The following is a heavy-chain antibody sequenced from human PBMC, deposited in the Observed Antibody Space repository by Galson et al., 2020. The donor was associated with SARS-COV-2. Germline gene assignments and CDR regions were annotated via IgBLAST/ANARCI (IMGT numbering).Heavy chain of an antibody. V-gene: IGHV4-39*01. Sequence: SETLSLTCTVSGGSISSSSYYWGWIRQPPGKGLEWIGSIYYSGSTYYNPSLKSRVTISVDTSKNQFSLKLSSVTAADTAVYYCARVIYQYDSSGYVDYWGQGTLVTVSS. CDR3: ARVIYQYDSSGYVDY. J-gene: IGHJ4*02. CDR1: GGSISSSSYY. CDR2: IYYSGST. D-gene: IGHD3-22*01.